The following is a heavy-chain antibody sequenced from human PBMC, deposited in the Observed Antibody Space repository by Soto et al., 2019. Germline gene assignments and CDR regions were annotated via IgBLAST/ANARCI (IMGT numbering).Heavy chain of an antibody. D-gene: IGHD1-7*01. CDR1: GFSLSTSGVG. CDR2: IYWDNDK. CDR3: AHRLEGNDWNSGNFDY. V-gene: IGHV2-5*02. Sequence: ITLKESGPTLVQPTQTLTLTCTFSGFSLSTSGVGVGWIRQTPGGALEWLALIYWDNDKRYSPSLRSRLTITKDTSKNQVVLTMTNLETVDTGTYYCAHRLEGNDWNSGNFDYWGQGTLVTVSS. J-gene: IGHJ4*02.